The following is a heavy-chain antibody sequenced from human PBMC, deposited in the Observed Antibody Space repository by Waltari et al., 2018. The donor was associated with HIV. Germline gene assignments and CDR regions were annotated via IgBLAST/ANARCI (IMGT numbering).Heavy chain of an antibody. CDR1: GFRFGSYR. Sequence: EVRLVESGGGLVKLGGSLRRSCVVSGFRFGSYRMKWARQDPGKGLEWVSSISGPSDYIYYVDSVKGRFTVSRDNAKNSLYLQMNSLRAEDSAIYYCARDLSYYYGMDVWGPGTTVIVSS. J-gene: IGHJ6*02. CDR3: ARDLSYYYGMDV. V-gene: IGHV3-21*01. CDR2: ISGPSDYI.